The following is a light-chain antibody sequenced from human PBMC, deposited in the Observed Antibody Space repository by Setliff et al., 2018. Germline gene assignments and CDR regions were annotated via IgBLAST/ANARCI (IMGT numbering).Light chain of an antibody. CDR2: DAS. V-gene: IGKV3-11*01. J-gene: IGKJ4*01. Sequence: EIVLTQSPATLSLSPGERATLSCKASQSVSRYLAWYQQKPGRAPRLLIYDASNRATGITARFSGSGSGTDFTLTISSLEPEDFAVYYCQQHSNWPPLTFGGGTKVDIK. CDR1: QSVSRY. CDR3: QQHSNWPPLT.